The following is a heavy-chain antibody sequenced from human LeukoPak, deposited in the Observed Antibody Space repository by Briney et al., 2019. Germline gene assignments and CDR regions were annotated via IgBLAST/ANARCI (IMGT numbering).Heavy chain of an antibody. CDR3: AKDMGGSSWSTGPDV. CDR2: IRYDGSNK. Sequence: GGSLRLSCAASGFTFSSYGMHWVRQAPGKGLEWVAFIRYDGSNKYYADSVKGRFTISRDNSKNTLYLQMNSLRAEDMAVYYCAKDMGGSSWSTGPDVWGKGTTVTVSS. J-gene: IGHJ6*04. D-gene: IGHD6-13*01. V-gene: IGHV3-30*02. CDR1: GFTFSSYG.